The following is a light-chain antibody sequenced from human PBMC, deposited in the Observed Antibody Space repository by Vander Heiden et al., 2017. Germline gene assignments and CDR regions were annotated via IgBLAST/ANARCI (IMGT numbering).Light chain of an antibody. J-gene: IGKJ2*01. CDR2: GAS. CDR3: QQYGSSSYT. CDR1: QSVSSSY. V-gene: IGKV3-20*01. Sequence: EIVLKQSPGTLSLSPGERATLSCRASQSVSSSYLAWYQQKPGQAPRLLIYGASSRATGIPDRFSGSGSRTDFTLTISRLEPEDFAVYYCQQYGSSSYTFGQGTKLENK.